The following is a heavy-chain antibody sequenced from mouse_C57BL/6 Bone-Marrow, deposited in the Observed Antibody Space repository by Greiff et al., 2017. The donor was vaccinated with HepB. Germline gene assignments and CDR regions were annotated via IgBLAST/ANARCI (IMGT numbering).Heavy chain of an antibody. Sequence: GFTFSDYGMHWVRQAPEKGLEWVAYISSGSSTIYYADTVKGRFTISRDNAKNTLFLQMTSLRSEDTAMYYCATLYYDYTYAMDYWGQGTSVTVSS. D-gene: IGHD2-4*01. CDR2: ISSGSSTI. CDR3: ATLYYDYTYAMDY. V-gene: IGHV5-17*01. CDR1: GFTFSDYG. J-gene: IGHJ4*01.